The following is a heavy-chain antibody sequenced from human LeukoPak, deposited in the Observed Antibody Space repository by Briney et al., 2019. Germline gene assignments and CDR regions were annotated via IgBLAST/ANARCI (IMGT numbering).Heavy chain of an antibody. CDR2: IIPIFGTA. D-gene: IGHD3-10*01. V-gene: IGHV1-69*13. CDR1: GGTFSSYA. Sequence: SVKVSCKASGGTFSSYAISWVRQAPGQGLEWMGGIIPIFGTANYAQKFQGRVTITADESTSTAYVELSSLRSEDTAVYYCARDWYYGSGSYYSRFDYWGQGTLVTVSS. CDR3: ARDWYYGSGSYYSRFDY. J-gene: IGHJ4*02.